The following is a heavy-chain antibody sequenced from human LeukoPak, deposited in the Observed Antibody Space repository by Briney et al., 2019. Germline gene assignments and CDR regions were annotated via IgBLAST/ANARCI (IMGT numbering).Heavy chain of an antibody. Sequence: ASVKVSCKASGYTFTSYGISWVRQAPGQGLEWMGWISAYNGNTNYAQKLQGRVTMTTDTSTSTAYMELRSLRSDDTAVYYCARWTPAYCGGDCPYDAFDIWGQGTMVTVSS. CDR2: ISAYNGNT. CDR1: GYTFTSYG. J-gene: IGHJ3*02. V-gene: IGHV1-18*01. D-gene: IGHD2-21*01. CDR3: ARWTPAYCGGDCPYDAFDI.